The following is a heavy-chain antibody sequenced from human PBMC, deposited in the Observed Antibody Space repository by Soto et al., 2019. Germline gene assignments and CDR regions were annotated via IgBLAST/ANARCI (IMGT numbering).Heavy chain of an antibody. CDR2: ISSDGSNK. V-gene: IGHV3-30-3*01. CDR3: ARGVLWFGKSQPPS. CDR1: AFTFSSYA. Sequence: QVQLVESGGGVVQPGRSLRLSCAASAFTFSSYAMHWVRQAPGKGLEWVAVISSDGSNKYYADSVTGRFTISRDNSKNTLFLQMNSLTTEDTAVYWCARGVLWFGKSQPPSWGQGTLVTVSS. J-gene: IGHJ5*02. D-gene: IGHD3-10*01.